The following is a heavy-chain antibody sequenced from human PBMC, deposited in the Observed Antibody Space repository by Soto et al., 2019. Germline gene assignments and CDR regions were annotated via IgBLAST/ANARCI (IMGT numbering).Heavy chain of an antibody. Sequence: VASVKVSCKASGGTFSSYAISWVRQAPGQGLEWMGGIIPIFGTANYAQKFQGRVTITADKSTSTAYMELSSLRSEDTAVYYCAAGITIFGVVGRWFDPWGQGTLVTVSS. V-gene: IGHV1-69*06. CDR1: GGTFSSYA. CDR3: AAGITIFGVVGRWFDP. D-gene: IGHD3-3*01. J-gene: IGHJ5*02. CDR2: IIPIFGTA.